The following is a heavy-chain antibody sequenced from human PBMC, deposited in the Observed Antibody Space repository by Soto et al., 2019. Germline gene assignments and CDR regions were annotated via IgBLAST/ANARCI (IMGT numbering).Heavy chain of an antibody. V-gene: IGHV3-30*18. CDR1: GFTFNGYG. J-gene: IGHJ3*02. CDR3: AKGDYGGNSHTFDI. D-gene: IGHD4-17*01. CDR2: ISYDGSNK. Sequence: PGGSLRLSCAACGFTFNGYGMHWVRQAPGKGLEWVAVISYDGSNKYYANSVKGRLTISRDNSQNTLYLQMNSLRAEDTAVYYCAKGDYGGNSHTFDIWGQGAMVTVSS.